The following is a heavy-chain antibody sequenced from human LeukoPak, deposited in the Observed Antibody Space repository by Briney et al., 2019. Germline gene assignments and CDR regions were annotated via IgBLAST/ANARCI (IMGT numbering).Heavy chain of an antibody. CDR2: IIPIFGTA. Sequence: ASVKVSCKASGGTFSSYAISWVRQAPGQGLEWMGRIIPIFGTANYAQKFQGRVTIIADKSTSTAYMELSSLRSEDTAVYYCASPRDCSTTSCYNDDAFDIWGQGTMVTVSS. D-gene: IGHD2-2*02. CDR1: GGTFSSYA. V-gene: IGHV1-69*06. J-gene: IGHJ3*02. CDR3: ASPRDCSTTSCYNDDAFDI.